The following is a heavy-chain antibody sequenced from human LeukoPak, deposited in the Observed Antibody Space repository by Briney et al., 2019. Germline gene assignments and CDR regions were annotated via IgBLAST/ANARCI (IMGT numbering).Heavy chain of an antibody. CDR2: IYHSGNT. J-gene: IGHJ4*02. D-gene: IGHD1-26*01. CDR3: ARVGWELLGPFDH. Sequence: SETLSLTCAVSGGSISSTNWWSWVRQPPGKGLEWIGEIYHSGNTNYNPSLKSRVTLSVDKSKNQFSLKLSSVTAADTAVYYCARVGWELLGPFDHWGQGTLVTVSS. V-gene: IGHV4-4*02. CDR1: GGSISSTNW.